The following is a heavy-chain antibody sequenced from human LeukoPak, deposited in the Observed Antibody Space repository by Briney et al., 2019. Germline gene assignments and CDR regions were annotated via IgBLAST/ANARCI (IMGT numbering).Heavy chain of an antibody. CDR2: IKQDGSEK. D-gene: IGHD2-21*01. CDR1: GFTFSSYW. V-gene: IGHV3-7*01. CDR3: AKDRRAFLSFDY. J-gene: IGHJ4*02. Sequence: GGSLRLSCAASGFTFSSYWMSWVRQAPGKGLEWVANIKQDGSEKYYVDSVKGRFTISRDNAKNSLYLQMNSLRAEATAVYYCAKDRRAFLSFDYWGQGTLVTVSS.